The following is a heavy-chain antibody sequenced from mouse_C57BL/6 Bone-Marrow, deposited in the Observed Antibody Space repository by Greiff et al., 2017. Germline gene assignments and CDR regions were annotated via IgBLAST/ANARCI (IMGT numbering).Heavy chain of an antibody. Sequence: EVQLQQSGPELVKPGASVKMSCKASGYTFTDYNMHWVKQSHGKSLEWIGYINPNNGGTSYNQKFKGKATLTVNKSSSTAYMELRSLTSEDSAVYYCASALYSYGRGDFWGQGTTLTVSS. V-gene: IGHV1-22*01. CDR3: ASALYSYGRGDF. CDR1: GYTFTDYN. D-gene: IGHD1-1*01. J-gene: IGHJ2*01. CDR2: INPNNGGT.